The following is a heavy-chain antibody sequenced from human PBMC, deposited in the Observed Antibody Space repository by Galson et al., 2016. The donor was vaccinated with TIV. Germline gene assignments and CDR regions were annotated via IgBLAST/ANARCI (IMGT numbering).Heavy chain of an antibody. CDR3: ARAENWSAPEFDS. Sequence: ETLSLTCTVSGVSINDFHWSWIRQPAGKSMEWIGRMYAGGGTNYNPSLKSRVSMSIDTSKNQMFLNLRSVTAADTAVYYCARAENWSAPEFDSWGRGTLVTVSS. J-gene: IGHJ4*02. CDR1: GVSINDFH. CDR2: MYAGGGT. D-gene: IGHD1-14*01. V-gene: IGHV4-4*07.